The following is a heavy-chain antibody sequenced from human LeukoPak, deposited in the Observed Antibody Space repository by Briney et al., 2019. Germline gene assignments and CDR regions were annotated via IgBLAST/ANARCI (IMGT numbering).Heavy chain of an antibody. J-gene: IGHJ4*02. Sequence: GGSLRLSCAASGFTFSDYYMSWIRQTPGKGLEWVSYISDSGSTLNYADSVKGRLTISRDNAKKSLFLQMNSLRAEDTAVYYCAIYYDSSGSIDHWGQGTLVTVSS. V-gene: IGHV3-11*01. CDR2: ISDSGSTL. D-gene: IGHD3-22*01. CDR3: AIYYDSSGSIDH. CDR1: GFTFSDYY.